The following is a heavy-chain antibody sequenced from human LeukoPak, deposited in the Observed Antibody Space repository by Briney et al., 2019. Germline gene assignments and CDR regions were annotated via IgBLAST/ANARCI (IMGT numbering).Heavy chain of an antibody. CDR2: ISSSSSYI. Sequence: PGGSLRLSCAASGFTLSSYSMNWVRQAPGKGLKRVSSISSSSSYIYYADSVKGRFTISRDNAKNSLYLQINNLRVEGTMPTFCTRSGTDAFDYSAGGTMV. D-gene: IGHD1-1*01. CDR1: GFTLSSYS. V-gene: IGHV3-21*01. CDR3: TRSGTDAFDY. J-gene: IGHJ3*01.